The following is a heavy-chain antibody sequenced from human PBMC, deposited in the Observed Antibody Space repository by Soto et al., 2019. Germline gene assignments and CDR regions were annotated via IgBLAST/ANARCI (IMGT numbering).Heavy chain of an antibody. CDR2: ISYDGSNK. CDR1: GFTFSSYG. Sequence: GGSLRLSCAASGFTFSSYGMHWVRQAPGKGLEWVAVISYDGSNKYYADSVKGRFTISRDNSKNTLYLQMNSLRAEDTAVYYCAITVSDDYGDYILDYWGQGTLVTVSS. V-gene: IGHV3-30*03. J-gene: IGHJ4*02. D-gene: IGHD4-17*01. CDR3: AITVSDDYGDYILDY.